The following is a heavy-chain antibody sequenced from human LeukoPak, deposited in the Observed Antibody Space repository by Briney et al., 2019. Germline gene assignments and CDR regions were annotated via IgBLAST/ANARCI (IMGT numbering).Heavy chain of an antibody. CDR1: GFTFSTSW. CDR2: IRKDGSDI. CDR3: ARDTSPRIAAIYYDAFDI. D-gene: IGHD6-13*01. Sequence: PGGSLRLSCAASGFTFSTSWMSWVREARGEGVEGGANIRKDGSDIHYVDSVKGRFTISRDNAKNSLYLEMSSLRGEDTALYYCARDTSPRIAAIYYDAFDIWGQGTMVTVSS. V-gene: IGHV3-7*01. J-gene: IGHJ3*02.